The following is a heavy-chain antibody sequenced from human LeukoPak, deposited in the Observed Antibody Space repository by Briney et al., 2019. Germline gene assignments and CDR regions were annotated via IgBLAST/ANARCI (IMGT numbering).Heavy chain of an antibody. D-gene: IGHD6-19*01. J-gene: IGHJ6*03. CDR2: INHSGST. CDR1: GGSFSDYY. V-gene: IGHV4-34*01. Sequence: SETLSLTCSVYGGSFSDYYWSWIRQPPGKGLEWIAEINHSGSTNYNPSLKSRVTMSVDTSKNQFSLKLSSVTAADTAVYYCAREDSGWYADYYYYYYMDVWGKGTTVTVSS. CDR3: AREDSGWYADYYYYYYMDV.